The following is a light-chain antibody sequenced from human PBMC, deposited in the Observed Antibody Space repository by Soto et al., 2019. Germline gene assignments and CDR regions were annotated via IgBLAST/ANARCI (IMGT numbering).Light chain of an antibody. Sequence: EIVMTQSPATLSVSPGERATLSCRASQSVSSNLAWYQQKPGRAPRLLIYDTSTRATGIPARFSGSGSGTEFTLTISSLQSEDFGIYYCQQYNDWPLTFGGGTKVEIK. CDR2: DTS. CDR1: QSVSSN. CDR3: QQYNDWPLT. J-gene: IGKJ4*01. V-gene: IGKV3-15*01.